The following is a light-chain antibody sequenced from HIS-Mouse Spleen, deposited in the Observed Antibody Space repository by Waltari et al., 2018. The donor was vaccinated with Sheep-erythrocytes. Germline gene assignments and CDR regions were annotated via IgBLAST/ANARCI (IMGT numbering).Light chain of an antibody. CDR2: DAS. CDR3: QQYDNLSLT. CDR1: QDINNY. J-gene: IGKJ4*01. V-gene: IGKV1-33*01. Sequence: DIQMTQSPSSLSASVGNRVTITCHASQDINNYLNWYQQKPGKAPKLLIYDASNLETGVPSRFSGSGSGTDFTFTISSLQPEDIATYYCQQYDNLSLTFGGGTKVEIK.